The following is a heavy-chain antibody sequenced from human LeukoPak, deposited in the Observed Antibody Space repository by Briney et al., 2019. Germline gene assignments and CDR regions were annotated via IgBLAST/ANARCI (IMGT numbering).Heavy chain of an antibody. CDR2: IIPIFGTA. D-gene: IGHD5-18*01. CDR3: ARDLETAMVTGHAFDI. V-gene: IGHV1-69*13. Sequence: GASVNVSCKASGGTFSSCAISWVRQAPGQGLEWMGGIIPIFGTANYAQKFQGRVTITADESTSTAYMELSSLRSEDTAVYYCARDLETAMVTGHAFDIWGQGTMVTVSS. CDR1: GGTFSSCA. J-gene: IGHJ3*02.